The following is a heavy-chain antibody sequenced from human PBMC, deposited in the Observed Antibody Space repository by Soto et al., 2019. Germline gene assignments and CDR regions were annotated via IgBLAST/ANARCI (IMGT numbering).Heavy chain of an antibody. CDR3: ARAKRITMVREGYGMDV. Sequence: GGSLSLSCAASGFTFSSYGMHWVRQAPGKGLEWVAVIWYDGSNKYYADSVKGRFTISRDNAKNSLYLQMNSLRAEDTAVYYCARAKRITMVREGYGMDVWGQGTTVTVSS. D-gene: IGHD3-10*01. CDR2: IWYDGSNK. J-gene: IGHJ6*02. V-gene: IGHV3-33*01. CDR1: GFTFSSYG.